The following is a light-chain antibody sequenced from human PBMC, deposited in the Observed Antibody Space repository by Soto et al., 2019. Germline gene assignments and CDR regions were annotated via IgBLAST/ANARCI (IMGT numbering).Light chain of an antibody. CDR2: DVS. CDR3: NSYTGSSTPYV. J-gene: IGLJ1*01. CDR1: SSDVGSYNY. Sequence: QSVLTQPASVSGSPGQSITISCTGTSSDVGSYNYVSWYQQHPGKAPKLMIYDVSNRPSGVSNRFSGSKSGNTASLTISGLQAEDEADYYCNSYTGSSTPYVFGTGTRSP. V-gene: IGLV2-14*03.